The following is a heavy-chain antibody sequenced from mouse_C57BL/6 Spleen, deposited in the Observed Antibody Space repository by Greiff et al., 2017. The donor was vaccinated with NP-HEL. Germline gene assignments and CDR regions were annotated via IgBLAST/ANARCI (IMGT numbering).Heavy chain of an antibody. CDR3: ARRNGEWYFDV. CDR1: GFTFSDYG. CDR2: ISNLAYSI. J-gene: IGHJ1*03. Sequence: EVQLVESGGGLVQPGGSLKLSCAASGFTFSDYGMAWVRQAPRKGPEWVAFISNLAYSIYYAETVTGRFTITRENAKNTLYLEMSSLGSEDTAMYCCARRNGEWYFDVWGTGTTVTVAS. V-gene: IGHV5-15*01.